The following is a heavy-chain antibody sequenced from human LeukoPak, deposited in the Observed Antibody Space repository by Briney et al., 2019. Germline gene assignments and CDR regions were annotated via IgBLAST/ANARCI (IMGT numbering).Heavy chain of an antibody. J-gene: IGHJ5*02. CDR3: TTTIVGVTTWFDP. CDR2: IKNKTNGGTT. Sequence: GGSLRLSCAASGFTLSNAYMSWVRQAPGKGLEWVGRIKNKTNGGTTDYAAPVKGRFTISRDDSKNTLYLQMHSLKTEHTAVYYCTTTIVGVTTWFDPWGQGTLVTVSS. V-gene: IGHV3-15*01. CDR1: GFTLSNAY. D-gene: IGHD1-26*01.